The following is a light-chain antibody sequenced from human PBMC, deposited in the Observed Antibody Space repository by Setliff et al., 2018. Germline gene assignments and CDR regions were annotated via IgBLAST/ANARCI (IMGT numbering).Light chain of an antibody. CDR1: SSDVGGYNY. J-gene: IGLJ1*01. CDR2: EVS. CDR3: SSYAGSNNYV. V-gene: IGLV2-8*01. Sequence: QSALPQPPSASGSPGRSVTISCTGTSSDVGGYNYVSWYQQHPGKAPKLMIYEVSKRPSGVPDRFSGSKSGNTASLTVSGLQAEDEADYYCSSYAGSNNYVFGTGTKVTVL.